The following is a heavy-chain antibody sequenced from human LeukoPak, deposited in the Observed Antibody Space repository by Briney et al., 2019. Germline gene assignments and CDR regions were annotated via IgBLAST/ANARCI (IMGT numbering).Heavy chain of an antibody. CDR2: MNPNSGNT. CDR3: ARVPKFTRFTPPNRVVVPNWFDP. J-gene: IGHJ5*02. V-gene: IGHV1-8*01. Sequence: RRASVKVSCKASGYTFTSYDINWVRQATGQGLEWMGWMNPNSGNTGYAQKFQGRVTMTRNTSISTAYMELSSLRSEDTAVYYCARVPKFTRFTPPNRVVVPNWFDPWGQGTLVTVSS. CDR1: GYTFTSYD. D-gene: IGHD2-2*01.